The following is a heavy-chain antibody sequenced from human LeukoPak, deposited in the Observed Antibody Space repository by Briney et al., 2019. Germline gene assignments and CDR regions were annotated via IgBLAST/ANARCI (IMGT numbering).Heavy chain of an antibody. CDR3: AKWGDFDVLTGYYVPDF. CDR2: ITGSGGNT. Sequence: PGGSLRFSCAASGFTFSNYAMSWVRQAPGKGLEWVSAITGSGGNTYYADSVKGRFTISRDNSKNTLYLQMNSLRDEDTAVYYCAKWGDFDVLTGYYVPDFWGQGTLVTVSS. D-gene: IGHD3-9*01. CDR1: GFTFSNYA. J-gene: IGHJ4*02. V-gene: IGHV3-23*01.